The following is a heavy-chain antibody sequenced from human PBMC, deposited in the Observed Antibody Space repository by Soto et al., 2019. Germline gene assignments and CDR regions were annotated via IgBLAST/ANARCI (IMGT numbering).Heavy chain of an antibody. Sequence: GGSLRLSCAASGFTFSSYAMHWVRQAPGKGLEWVAVISYDGSNKYYADSVKGRFTISRDNSKNTLYLQMNSLRAEDTAVYYCARPRLGLERRGAFDIWGQGTMVTVSS. CDR1: GFTFSSYA. CDR3: ARPRLGLERRGAFDI. J-gene: IGHJ3*02. CDR2: ISYDGSNK. D-gene: IGHD1-1*01. V-gene: IGHV3-30-3*01.